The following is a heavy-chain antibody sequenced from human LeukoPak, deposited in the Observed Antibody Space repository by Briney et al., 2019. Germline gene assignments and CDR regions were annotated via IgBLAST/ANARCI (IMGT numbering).Heavy chain of an antibody. CDR1: GFTFSSYS. D-gene: IGHD3-3*01. J-gene: IGHJ3*02. Sequence: GGSLRLSCAASGFTFSSYSMNWVRQAPGKGLEWVSSISSSSYIYYADSVKGRFTISRDNAKNSLYLQMNSLRAEDTAVYYCARGPPITIFGVAPPYAFDIWGQGTMVTVSS. V-gene: IGHV3-21*01. CDR3: ARGPPITIFGVAPPYAFDI. CDR2: ISSSSYI.